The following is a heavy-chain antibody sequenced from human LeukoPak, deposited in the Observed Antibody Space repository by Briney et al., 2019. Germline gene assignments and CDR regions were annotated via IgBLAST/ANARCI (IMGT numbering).Heavy chain of an antibody. CDR1: GWSFNDYY. D-gene: IGHD2-2*01. CDR2: INARGDT. J-gene: IGHJ5*02. CDR3: ARGQVPAARGYNWFDP. Sequence: PSETLSLTCAVYGWSFNDYYWSWIRQPPGKGLEWIGEINARGDTKYNPSLKSRVTISVDTSKKQFSLRLTSMIAADTALYYCARGQVPAARGYNWFDPWGQGTLVTVSS. V-gene: IGHV4-34*01.